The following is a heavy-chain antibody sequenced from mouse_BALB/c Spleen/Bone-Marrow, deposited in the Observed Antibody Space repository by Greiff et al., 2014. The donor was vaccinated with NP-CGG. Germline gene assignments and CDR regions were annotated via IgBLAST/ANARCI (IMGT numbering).Heavy chain of an antibody. V-gene: IGHV1-54*01. CDR2: INPGSGGT. Sequence: QVQLKQSGAEVVRPGTSVNVSCKASGYAFTNYLIEWIKQRPGQGLEWIGLINPGSGGTNYNEKFKGKATLTADKSSSTAYMQLSSLTSDDSAVYFCARVLGRPFWGQGTLVTVSA. J-gene: IGHJ3*01. CDR1: GYAFTNYL. D-gene: IGHD4-1*01. CDR3: ARVLGRPF.